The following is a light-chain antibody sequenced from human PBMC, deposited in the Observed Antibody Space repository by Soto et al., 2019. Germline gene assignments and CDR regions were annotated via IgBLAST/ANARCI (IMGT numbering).Light chain of an antibody. Sequence: IQMTQSPSSLSASVGDRVTITCQATQDIRKYLNWYQQKPGKAPKLLIYDASSLETGVPSRFSASGSGTDFTLTISSLQTEDFATYYCQQYDNLPLIFGQGTRLEIK. CDR3: QQYDNLPLI. CDR1: QDIRKY. V-gene: IGKV1-33*01. J-gene: IGKJ5*01. CDR2: DAS.